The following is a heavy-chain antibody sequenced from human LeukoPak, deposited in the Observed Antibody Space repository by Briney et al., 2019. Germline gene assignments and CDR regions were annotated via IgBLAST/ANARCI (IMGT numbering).Heavy chain of an antibody. CDR2: ISWNSGSI. CDR3: ASQKLGYCSGGSCYGDAFDI. V-gene: IGHV3-9*03. J-gene: IGHJ3*02. Sequence: PGRSLRLSCAASGFTCDDYAMHWVRQAPGNGLVWVSGISWNSGSIGYADSVKGRFTISRDNAKNSLYLQMNSLRAEDMALYYCASQKLGYCSGGSCYGDAFDIWGQGTMVTVSS. CDR1: GFTCDDYA. D-gene: IGHD2-15*01.